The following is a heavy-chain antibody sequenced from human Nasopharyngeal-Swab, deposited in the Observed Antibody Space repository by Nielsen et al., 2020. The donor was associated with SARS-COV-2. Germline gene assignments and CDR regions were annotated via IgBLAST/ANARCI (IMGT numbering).Heavy chain of an antibody. D-gene: IGHD5-12*01. J-gene: IGHJ4*02. CDR1: GFTFRGYW. CDR3: MTIGYTGWSLDY. V-gene: IGHV3-7*01. Sequence: GESLKISCAVSGFTFRGYWMSWVRQAPGKGLEWVANISQDKNTKYYVDSVKGRFTISRDNAKNSVYLQMNSLTREDTAVYFCMTIGYTGWSLDYWGQGTLVTVSS. CDR2: ISQDKNTK.